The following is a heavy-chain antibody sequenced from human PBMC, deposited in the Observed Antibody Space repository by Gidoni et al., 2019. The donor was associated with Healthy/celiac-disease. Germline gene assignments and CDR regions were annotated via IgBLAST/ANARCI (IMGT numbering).Heavy chain of an antibody. J-gene: IGHJ4*02. CDR2: IRSKAYGGTT. D-gene: IGHD3-10*01. V-gene: IGHV3-49*03. Sequence: EVHLVESGGGWVQPGRSLRLSRTAAGFTFGVYAMSWFHQAPGKGLEWVGFIRSKAYGGTTEYAASVKGRFTISRDDSKSIAYLQMNSLKTEDAAVYYCTRGTLRGGSGSGWGQGTLVTVSS. CDR3: TRGTLRGGSGSG. CDR1: GFTFGVYA.